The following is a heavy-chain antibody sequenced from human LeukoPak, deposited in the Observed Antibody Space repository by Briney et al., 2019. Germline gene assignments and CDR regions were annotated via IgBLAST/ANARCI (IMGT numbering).Heavy chain of an antibody. Sequence: PGGSLRLSCAASAFSFSSFWMSWVRQAPGKGLEWVSSISSSSSYIYYADSVKGRFTISRDNAKNSLYLQMNSLRAEDTAVYYCARSDSGYDSDYYYGMDVWGKGTTVTVSS. CDR1: AFSFSSFW. V-gene: IGHV3-21*01. CDR2: ISSSSSYI. D-gene: IGHD5-12*01. J-gene: IGHJ6*04. CDR3: ARSDSGYDSDYYYGMDV.